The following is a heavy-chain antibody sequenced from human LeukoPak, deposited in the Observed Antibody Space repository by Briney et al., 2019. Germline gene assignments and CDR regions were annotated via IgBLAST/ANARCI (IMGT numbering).Heavy chain of an antibody. D-gene: IGHD2-2*02. CDR2: IHYSGST. Sequence: SETLSLTCSVSNGSISSHFWTWVRQPPGKGLEWIGHIHYSGSTNHNPSLKSRVTMSLDTSKNQFSLKLTSVTAADTAIFYCARLRPLLDQLLYFAFDSWGQGTLVTVSS. CDR3: ARLRPLLDQLLYFAFDS. J-gene: IGHJ4*02. V-gene: IGHV4-59*11. CDR1: NGSISSHF.